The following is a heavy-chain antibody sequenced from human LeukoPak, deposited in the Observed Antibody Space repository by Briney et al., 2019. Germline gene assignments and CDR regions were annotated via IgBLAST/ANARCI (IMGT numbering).Heavy chain of an antibody. D-gene: IGHD2-15*01. Sequence: ASVKVSCKASGYTFTSYGISWVRQAPGQGLEWMGWISAYNGDTNYAQKLQGRVTMTTDTSTSTAYMELRSLRSDDTAVYYCARTRYCSGGSCLDYWGQRTLVTVSS. CDR3: ARTRYCSGGSCLDY. V-gene: IGHV1-18*01. J-gene: IGHJ4*02. CDR2: ISAYNGDT. CDR1: GYTFTSYG.